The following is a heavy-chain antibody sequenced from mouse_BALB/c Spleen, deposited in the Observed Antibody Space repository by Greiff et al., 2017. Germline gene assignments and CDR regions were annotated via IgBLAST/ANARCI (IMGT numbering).Heavy chain of an antibody. V-gene: IGHV1-7*01. CDR3: ARSSITTYAMDY. CDR2: INPSTGYT. J-gene: IGHJ4*01. D-gene: IGHD2-4*01. Sequence: VKLQQSGAELAKPGASVKMSCKASGYTFTSYWMHWVKQRPGQGLEWIGYINPSTGYTEYNQKFKDKATLTADKSSSTAYMQLSSLTSEDSAVYYCARSSITTYAMDYWGQGTSVTVSS. CDR1: GYTFTSYW.